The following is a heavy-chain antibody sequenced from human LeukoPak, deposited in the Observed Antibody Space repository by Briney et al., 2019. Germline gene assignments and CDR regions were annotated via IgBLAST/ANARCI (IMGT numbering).Heavy chain of an antibody. Sequence: GGSLRLSCAASGFTVSSNYMSWVRQAPGKGLEWVSVIYSGGSTYYADSVKGRFTISRDNSKNTLYLQMNSLRAEDTAVYYCAKPPGYYYYYMDVWGKGTTVTISS. V-gene: IGHV3-53*01. CDR2: IYSGGST. D-gene: IGHD3-10*01. CDR3: AKPPGYYYYYMDV. J-gene: IGHJ6*03. CDR1: GFTVSSNY.